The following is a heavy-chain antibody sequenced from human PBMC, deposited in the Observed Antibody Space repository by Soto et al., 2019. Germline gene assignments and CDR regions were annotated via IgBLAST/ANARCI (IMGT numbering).Heavy chain of an antibody. CDR2: ISHDGHA. D-gene: IGHD4-17*01. Sequence: SETLSLTCSVLDDSISDSRYYWGWIRQSPEKGLEWIGSISHDGHAYYNPPLKSRVTLFADTSRNQFSLKMKSVTVADTALYFCARQGYGDYLGGNWFDPWGQGA. CDR3: ARQGYGDYLGGNWFDP. CDR1: DDSISDSRYY. V-gene: IGHV4-39*01. J-gene: IGHJ5*02.